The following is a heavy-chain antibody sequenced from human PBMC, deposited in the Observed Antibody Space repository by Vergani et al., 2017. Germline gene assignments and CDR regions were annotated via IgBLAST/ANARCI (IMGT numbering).Heavy chain of an antibody. CDR3: ARVDGVRETFDI. Sequence: QVQLQESGPGLVKPSETLSLTCTVSGGSVSSGSYYWSWIRQPAGKGLEWIGYIYYSGSTNYNPSLKSRVTISVDTSKNQFSLKLSSVTAADTAVYYCARVDGVRETFDIGGQGTMVTVSS. CDR1: GGSVSSGSYY. D-gene: IGHD2-2*03. V-gene: IGHV4-61*10. CDR2: IYYSGST. J-gene: IGHJ3*02.